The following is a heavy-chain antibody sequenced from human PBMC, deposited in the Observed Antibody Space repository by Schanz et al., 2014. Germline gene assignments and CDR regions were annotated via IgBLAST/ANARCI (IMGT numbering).Heavy chain of an antibody. CDR1: GDSIRSDHYY. CDR3: ASRASGWYALGYFDY. D-gene: IGHD6-19*01. CDR2: IFYNKET. V-gene: IGHV4-39*02. J-gene: IGHJ4*02. Sequence: RLQESGPGPVKPSETLSLTCTVSGDSIRSDHYYWGWIRQPPGKGLEWIGRIFYNKETSYNPPHGDGAAKTGDATRKDSYQKWFSVPAADTAVYYCASRASGWYALGYFDYWGQGAPVTVSS.